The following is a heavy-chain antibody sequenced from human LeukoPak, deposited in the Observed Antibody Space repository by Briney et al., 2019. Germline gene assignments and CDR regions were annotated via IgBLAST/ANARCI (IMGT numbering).Heavy chain of an antibody. V-gene: IGHV1-18*04. CDR1: VYTFTIYG. D-gene: IGHD1-26*01. CDR2: ISPYNGNT. J-gene: IGHJ4*02. CDR3: ARALTSGSYFLGYFDY. Sequence: ASVKVSCKASVYTFTIYGISWVRQAPGQGLEWMGWISPYNGNTNYSQKLQGRVTMTTDTSTRTNYMELRSLRSDDTAVYYCARALTSGSYFLGYFDYWGQGTLVTVSS.